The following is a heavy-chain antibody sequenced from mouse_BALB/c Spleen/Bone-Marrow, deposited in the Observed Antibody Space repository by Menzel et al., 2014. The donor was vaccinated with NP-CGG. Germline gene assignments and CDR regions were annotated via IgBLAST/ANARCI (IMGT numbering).Heavy chain of an antibody. J-gene: IGHJ4*01. CDR1: GFNIKDTY. V-gene: IGHV14-3*02. CDR3: ARYGNGLMDY. D-gene: IGHD2-1*01. CDR2: IYPANGDT. Sequence: EVQLVESGAELVNPGASVKLSCTASGFNIKDTYMHWVKQRPKQGLEWIGRIYPANGDTKYDPKFQGKATITADTSSNTAYLQLSSLTSEDTAVYYCARYGNGLMDYWGQGTSVTVSS.